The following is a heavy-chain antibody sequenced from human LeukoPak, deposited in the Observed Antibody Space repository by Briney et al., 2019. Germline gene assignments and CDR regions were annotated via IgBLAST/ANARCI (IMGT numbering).Heavy chain of an antibody. CDR2: ISSSSSVI. CDR1: GFTFNTYS. CDR3: ARGVYGDPFDY. J-gene: IGHJ4*02. D-gene: IGHD4-17*01. V-gene: IGHV3-48*01. Sequence: PGGSLRLSCAASGFTFNTYSMNWVRQAPGKGLEWVSYISSSSSVIYYADSVEGRFTISRDNAKSSLYLLMNSLRAEDTAVYYCARGVYGDPFDYWGQGTLVTVSS.